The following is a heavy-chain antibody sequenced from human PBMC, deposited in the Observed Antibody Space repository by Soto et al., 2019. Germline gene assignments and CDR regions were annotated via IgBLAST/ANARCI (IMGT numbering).Heavy chain of an antibody. J-gene: IGHJ4*02. CDR2: IDGVGAGT. CDR1: GFTFTNYW. CDR3: TPVFEY. V-gene: IGHV3-74*01. Sequence: EVQLVQSGGGSVQPGGSLRLSCAASGFTFTNYWMHWVRQVPGKGLVWVSRIDGVGAGTSYSDSVRGRFTISRDNAENMLYLQMNSLRAEDTAVYYCTPVFEYCGQGTLVTVSS.